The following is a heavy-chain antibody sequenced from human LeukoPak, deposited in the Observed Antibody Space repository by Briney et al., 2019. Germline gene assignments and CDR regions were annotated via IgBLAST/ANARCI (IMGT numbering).Heavy chain of an antibody. J-gene: IGHJ4*02. D-gene: IGHD3-22*01. V-gene: IGHV1-2*02. Sequence: GASVKVSCKASGYTFTGYYMHWVRQAPGQGLEWMGWINPNSGGTNYAQKFQGRVTMTRDTSISTAYMELSRLRSDDTAVYYCARGEVTMIVVVIIADYWGQGTLVTVSS. CDR3: ARGEVTMIVVVIIADY. CDR1: GYTFTGYY. CDR2: INPNSGGT.